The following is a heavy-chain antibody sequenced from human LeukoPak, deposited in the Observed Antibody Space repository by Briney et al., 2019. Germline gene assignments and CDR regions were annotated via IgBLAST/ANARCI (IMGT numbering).Heavy chain of an antibody. Sequence: ASVKVSCKASGGTFTSYDISWVRQATGQGLEWMGWVNPNSGDTGYAQKFQGRVTITRDTSISTAYLELSSLRSEDTAVYYCARGDYIAAAGTHLDYWGQGTLVTVSS. D-gene: IGHD6-13*01. V-gene: IGHV1-8*03. CDR1: GGTFTSYD. J-gene: IGHJ4*02. CDR2: VNPNSGDT. CDR3: ARGDYIAAAGTHLDY.